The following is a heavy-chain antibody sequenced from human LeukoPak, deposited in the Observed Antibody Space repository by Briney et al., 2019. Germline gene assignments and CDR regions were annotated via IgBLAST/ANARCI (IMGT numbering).Heavy chain of an antibody. CDR3: AKDGGLWVSAHWGDS. Sequence: GGSLRPSCTASGFTFSSYTMTWVRQAPGKGLKWVSTITTGDGNTYYADSVKGRFTVSRDDSKNTLYLQMNSLRAEDTAVYYCAKDGGLWVSAHWGDSWGRGTLVTVSS. CDR1: GFTFSSYT. CDR2: ITTGDGNT. J-gene: IGHJ4*02. D-gene: IGHD7-27*01. V-gene: IGHV3-23*01.